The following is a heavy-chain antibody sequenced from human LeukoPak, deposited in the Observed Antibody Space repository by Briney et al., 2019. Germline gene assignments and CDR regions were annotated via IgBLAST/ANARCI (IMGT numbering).Heavy chain of an antibody. J-gene: IGHJ4*02. CDR1: GGSFSGYY. D-gene: IGHD6-6*01. Sequence: PSETLSLTCAVYGGSFSGYYWSWIRQPPGKGLEWIGEINHSGSTNYNPSLKSRVTISVDTSKNQFSLKLSSVTAADTAVYYCARGPYSSSFTFDYWGQGTLVTVSS. CDR2: INHSGST. CDR3: ARGPYSSSFTFDY. V-gene: IGHV4-34*01.